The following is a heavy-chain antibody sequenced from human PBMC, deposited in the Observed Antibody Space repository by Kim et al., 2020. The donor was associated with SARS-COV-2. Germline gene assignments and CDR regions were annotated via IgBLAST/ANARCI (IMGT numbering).Heavy chain of an antibody. D-gene: IGHD1-26*01. CDR1: GGPVRSSSYY. Sequence: SETLSLTCTVSGGPVRSSSYYWCWIRQPPGKGLEWIGSIYFSGSTYYTPALKSRVTISADTSKNQLSLKLSSVTAADTAVYYCGRHGTRDANDYGGQGTLVTVSS. CDR2: IYFSGST. CDR3: GRHGTRDANDY. J-gene: IGHJ4*02. V-gene: IGHV4-39*01.